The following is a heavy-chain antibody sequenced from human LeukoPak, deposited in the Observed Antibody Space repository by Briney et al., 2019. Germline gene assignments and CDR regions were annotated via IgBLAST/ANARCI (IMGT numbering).Heavy chain of an antibody. Sequence: PGGSLRLSCAASGFTFSSYGMHWVRQASGKGLEYVSAISSNGGSTYYANSVKGRFTISRDNSKNTLYLQMGSLRAEDMAVYYCARGDSMIAVVKGFDYWGQGTLVTVSS. V-gene: IGHV3-64*01. CDR3: ARGDSMIAVVKGFDY. D-gene: IGHD3-22*01. CDR1: GFTFSSYG. CDR2: ISSNGGST. J-gene: IGHJ4*02.